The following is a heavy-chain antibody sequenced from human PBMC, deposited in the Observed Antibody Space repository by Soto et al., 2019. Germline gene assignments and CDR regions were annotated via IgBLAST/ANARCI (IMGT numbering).Heavy chain of an antibody. CDR1: GFTFSSYW. J-gene: IGHJ6*02. V-gene: IGHV3-7*04. Sequence: QPGGSLRLSCAASGFTFSSYWMSWVRQAPGKGLEWVANIKQDGSEKYYVDSVKGRFTISRDNAKNSLYLQMNSLRAEDTAVYYCAREVIAVINNYGMDVWGQGTTVTVSS. D-gene: IGHD6-19*01. CDR3: AREVIAVINNYGMDV. CDR2: IKQDGSEK.